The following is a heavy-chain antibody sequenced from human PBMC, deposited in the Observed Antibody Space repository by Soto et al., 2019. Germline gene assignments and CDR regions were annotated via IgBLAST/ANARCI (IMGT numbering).Heavy chain of an antibody. D-gene: IGHD6-19*01. Sequence: EVQLVESGGGLVKPGGSLRLSCAASGFTFSNAWMSWVRQAPGKGLEWVGRIKSKTDGGTTDYAAPVKGRFTISRDDSKNTLYLQMNSLKTEDTAVYYCTTDPTAYSSGLAPFDYWGQGTLVTVSS. V-gene: IGHV3-15*01. J-gene: IGHJ4*02. CDR1: GFTFSNAW. CDR3: TTDPTAYSSGLAPFDY. CDR2: IKSKTDGGTT.